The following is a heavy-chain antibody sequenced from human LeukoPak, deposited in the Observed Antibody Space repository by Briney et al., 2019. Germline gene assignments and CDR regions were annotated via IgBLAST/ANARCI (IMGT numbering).Heavy chain of an antibody. J-gene: IGHJ1*01. CDR3: ARGPGYFQH. CDR1: GDSVSINSAA. D-gene: IGHD2-8*02. V-gene: IGHV6-1*01. Sequence: SQTLSLTCAISGDSVSINSAAWNWVRLSPSRGLEWLGRTYYRSKWYMHYSVSVRSRITINPDTSMTQFSLQFNSVTPEDTAVYYCARGPGYFQHWGQGTLVTVSS. CDR2: TYYRSKWYM.